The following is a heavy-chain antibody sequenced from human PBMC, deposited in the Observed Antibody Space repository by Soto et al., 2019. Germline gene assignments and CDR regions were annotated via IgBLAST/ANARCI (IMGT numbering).Heavy chain of an antibody. CDR1: GYTFASYG. D-gene: IGHD2-2*01. CDR3: AREGTCSSTSCPTYFSFGMDV. CDR2: ISAYNGNT. V-gene: IGHV1-18*01. Sequence: QVQLVQSGAEVKKPGASVKVSCKASGYTFASYGISWVRQAPGQGLEWMGWISAYNGNTNYAQKFQGRVTMTTDTFTRTAYMEVRSLRSDDTAVYYCAREGTCSSTSCPTYFSFGMDVWDQGTTVTVSS. J-gene: IGHJ6*02.